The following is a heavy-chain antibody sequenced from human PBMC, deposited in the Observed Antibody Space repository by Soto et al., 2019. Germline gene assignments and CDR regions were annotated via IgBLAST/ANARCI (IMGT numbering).Heavy chain of an antibody. CDR2: IIPIFGTA. V-gene: IGHV1-69*13. J-gene: IGHJ1*01. CDR1: GGTFSSYA. D-gene: IGHD2-2*02. Sequence: SVKVSCKASGGTFSSYAISWVRQAPGQGLEWMGGIIPIFGTANYAQKFQGRVTITADESTSTAYMELSSLRSEDTAVYYCARGGYCSSTSCYTFAEYFQHWGQGTLVTVSS. CDR3: ARGGYCSSTSCYTFAEYFQH.